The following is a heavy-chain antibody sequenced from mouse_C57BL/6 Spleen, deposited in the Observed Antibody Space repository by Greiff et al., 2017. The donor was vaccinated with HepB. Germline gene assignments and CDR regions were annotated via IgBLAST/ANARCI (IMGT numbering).Heavy chain of an antibody. D-gene: IGHD2-5*01. CDR1: GYAFTNYL. J-gene: IGHJ4*01. CDR3: ARSLIPYSNYAMDY. CDR2: INPGSGGT. Sequence: QVQLEQSGAELVRPGTSVKVSCKASGYAFTNYLIEWVKQRPGQGLEWIGVINPGSGGTNYNEKFKGKATLTADKSSSTAYMQLSSLTSEDSAVYFCARSLIPYSNYAMDYWGQGTSVTVSS. V-gene: IGHV1-54*01.